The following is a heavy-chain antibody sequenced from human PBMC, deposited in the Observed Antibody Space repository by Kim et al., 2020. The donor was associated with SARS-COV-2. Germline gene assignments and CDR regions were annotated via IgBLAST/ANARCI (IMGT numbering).Heavy chain of an antibody. CDR3: ASVDTAMPRDYYYGMDV. D-gene: IGHD5-18*01. Sequence: SVKVSCKASGGTFSSYAISWVRQAPGQGLEWMGRIIPILGIANYAQKFQGRVTITADKSTSTAYMELSSLRSEDTAVYYCASVDTAMPRDYYYGMDVWGQGTTVTVSS. J-gene: IGHJ6*02. CDR1: GGTFSSYA. V-gene: IGHV1-69*04. CDR2: IIPILGIA.